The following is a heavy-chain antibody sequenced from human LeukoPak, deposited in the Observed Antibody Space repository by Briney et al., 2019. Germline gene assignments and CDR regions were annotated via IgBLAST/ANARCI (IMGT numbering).Heavy chain of an antibody. V-gene: IGHV3-30*18. D-gene: IGHD3-10*01. CDR1: GFPPSSFG. Sequence: GGALRLSFAASGFPPSSFGMHWVRPAPGKGLEWMAVISYDGSVIYNADSVKGRFTISRDNSKNTLYLQMDSLRADDTAVYYCAKERSFGPRDFDYWGQGTLVTVSS. CDR3: AKERSFGPRDFDY. CDR2: ISYDGSVI. J-gene: IGHJ4*02.